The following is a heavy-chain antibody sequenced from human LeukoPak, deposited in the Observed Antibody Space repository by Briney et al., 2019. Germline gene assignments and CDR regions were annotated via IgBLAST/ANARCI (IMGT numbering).Heavy chain of an antibody. Sequence: PGGSLRLSCAASGFTFSSYSMNWVRQAPGKGLEWVSYISSSSSTIYYADSVKGRFTISRDNAKNSLYLQMNSLRAEDTAVYYCARVALEMATNRFDYWGQGTLVTVSS. CDR3: ARVALEMATNRFDY. D-gene: IGHD5-24*01. J-gene: IGHJ4*02. V-gene: IGHV3-48*04. CDR2: ISSSSSTI. CDR1: GFTFSSYS.